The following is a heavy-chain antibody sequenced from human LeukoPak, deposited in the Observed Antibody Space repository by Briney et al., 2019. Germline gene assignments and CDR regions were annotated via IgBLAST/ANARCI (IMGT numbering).Heavy chain of an antibody. CDR3: ARHFCSSTSCSN. Sequence: GGSLRLSCAASGFTFSSYGMHWVRQAPGKGLECVAFIRYDGSNKYYADSVKGRFTISIDNAKHSLYLQMNSLRAEDTAVYYCARHFCSSTSCSNWGQGTLVSVS. V-gene: IGHV3-30*02. CDR1: GFTFSSYG. CDR2: IRYDGSNK. J-gene: IGHJ4*02. D-gene: IGHD2-2*01.